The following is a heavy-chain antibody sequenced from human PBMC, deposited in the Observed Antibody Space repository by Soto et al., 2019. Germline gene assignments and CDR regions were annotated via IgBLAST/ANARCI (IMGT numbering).Heavy chain of an antibody. V-gene: IGHV4-34*01. CDR3: AIGRIVVVTAMYFQN. J-gene: IGHJ1*01. Sequence: QVQLQQWGAGLLKPSETLSLACAGCGGSFSVYYWIWIRLTPGKGLEWIGEINHSGSTNYNPSLKSRVTISVDTSKNQFSLKLSSVTAADTAVYYCAIGRIVVVTAMYFQNRVQGTLVTVSS. CDR2: INHSGST. D-gene: IGHD2-21*02. CDR1: GGSFSVYY.